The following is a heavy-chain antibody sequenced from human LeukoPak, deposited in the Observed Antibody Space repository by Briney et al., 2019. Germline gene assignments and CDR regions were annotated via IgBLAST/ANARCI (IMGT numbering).Heavy chain of an antibody. V-gene: IGHV3-21*01. CDR1: GFTFSDYS. Sequence: GGSLRLSCAASGFTFSDYSMNWVRQAPGRGLEWVSSISSRSAYIHYTDSVKGRFNISRDNAENSLCLQMNNLRADDTAVYYCARDRSGSYPYYFDYWGQGTLVTVSS. CDR3: ARDRSGSYPYYFDY. D-gene: IGHD1-26*01. CDR2: ISSRSAYI. J-gene: IGHJ4*02.